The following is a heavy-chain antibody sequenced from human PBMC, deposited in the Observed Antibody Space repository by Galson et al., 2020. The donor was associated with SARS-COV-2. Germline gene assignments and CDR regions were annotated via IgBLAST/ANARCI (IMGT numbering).Heavy chain of an antibody. J-gene: IGHJ4*02. CDR1: GGTFSSYA. D-gene: IGHD1-26*01. V-gene: IGHV1-69*10. CDR3: AIEVVGATDESY. CDR2: IIPILGIA. Sequence: KISCKASGGTFSSYAISWVRQAPGQGLEWMGGIIPILGIANYAQKFQGRVTITADKSTSTAYMELSSLRSEDTAVYYCAIEVVGATDESYWGQGTLVTVSS.